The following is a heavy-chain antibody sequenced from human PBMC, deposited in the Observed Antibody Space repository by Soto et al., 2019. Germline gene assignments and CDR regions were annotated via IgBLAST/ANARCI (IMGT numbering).Heavy chain of an antibody. D-gene: IGHD2-2*01. J-gene: IGHJ6*02. CDR3: ARAQDIVVVPAALDV. CDR1: GASISGYF. V-gene: IGHV4-59*01. CDR2: IYYSGST. Sequence: PSETLSLTCTVSGASISGYFWSWIRQPPGKGLEWIGYIYYSGSTNYNPSLKSRVTISVDTSKNQFSLKLSSVTAADTAVYYCARAQDIVVVPAALDVWGQGTTVTVSS.